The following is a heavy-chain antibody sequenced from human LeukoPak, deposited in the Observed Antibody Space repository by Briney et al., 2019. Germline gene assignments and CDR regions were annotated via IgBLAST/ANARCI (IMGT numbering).Heavy chain of an antibody. D-gene: IGHD1-14*01. V-gene: IGHV1-2*06. CDR1: GYTFTGYY. Sequence: ASVKVSCKASGYTFTGYYMHWVRQAPGQGLEWMGRINPNSGGTNYAQKFQGRVTMTRDTSIGTAYMELSRLRSDDTAVYYCARDRGNRPGNWFDPWGQGTLVTVSS. CDR3: ARDRGNRPGNWFDP. J-gene: IGHJ5*02. CDR2: INPNSGGT.